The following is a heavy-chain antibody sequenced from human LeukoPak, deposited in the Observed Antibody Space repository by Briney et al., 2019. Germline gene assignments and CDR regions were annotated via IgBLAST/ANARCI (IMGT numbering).Heavy chain of an antibody. J-gene: IGHJ6*02. Sequence: SETLSLTCTVSGGSISSYYWSWIRQPPGKGLEWIGYIYYSGSTNYNPSLKSRVTISVDTSKNQFSLKLSSVTAADTAVYYCARGARMVYYYYGMYVWGQGTTVTVSS. CDR1: GGSISSYY. D-gene: IGHD1-14*01. CDR3: ARGARMVYYYYGMYV. V-gene: IGHV4-59*01. CDR2: IYYSGST.